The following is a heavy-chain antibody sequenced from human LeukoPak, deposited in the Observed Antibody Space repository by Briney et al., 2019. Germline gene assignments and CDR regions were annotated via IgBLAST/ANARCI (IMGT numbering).Heavy chain of an antibody. Sequence: EASVQVSCKASGYSFTGYYMHWVRQAPGQGLEWMGWTHPNSGATKYAQKCQGRVTMTRDTSSSTAYTELTSLTSDDTAVYYCALEMSTKNAFDYWGQGTLVTVSS. D-gene: IGHD5-24*01. V-gene: IGHV1-2*02. CDR2: THPNSGAT. CDR1: GYSFTGYY. CDR3: ALEMSTKNAFDY. J-gene: IGHJ4*02.